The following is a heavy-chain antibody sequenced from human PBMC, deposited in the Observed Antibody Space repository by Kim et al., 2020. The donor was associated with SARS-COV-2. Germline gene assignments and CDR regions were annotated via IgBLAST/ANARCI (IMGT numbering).Heavy chain of an antibody. CDR1: GYTLTELS. CDR2: FDPEDGET. CDR3: ATAFSVRGVIPFTYYYYYGMDV. Sequence: ASVKVSCKVSGYTLTELSMHWVRQAPGKGLVWMGGFDPEDGETIYAQKFQGRVTMTEDTSTDTVYMELSSLRSEDTAVYYCATAFSVRGVIPFTYYYYYGMDVWGQGTTVTLSS. D-gene: IGHD3-10*01. J-gene: IGHJ6*02. V-gene: IGHV1-24*01.